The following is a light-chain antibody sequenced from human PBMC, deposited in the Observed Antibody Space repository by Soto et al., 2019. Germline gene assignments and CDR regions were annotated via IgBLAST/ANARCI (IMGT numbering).Light chain of an antibody. J-gene: IGKJ5*01. CDR2: HTS. V-gene: IGKV3D-15*01. CDR1: QSVRSS. Sequence: EIVMTQSPATLSVSPGERATLSCRASQSVRSSLAWYQQKPGQAPRLLVYHTSTRATGIPARFSGSGSGTEFTLTINSLQSEDFAAYYCQQYNNWPITFGQGTRLE. CDR3: QQYNNWPIT.